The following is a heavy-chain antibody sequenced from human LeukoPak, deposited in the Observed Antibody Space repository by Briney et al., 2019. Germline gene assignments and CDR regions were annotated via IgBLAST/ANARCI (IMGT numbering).Heavy chain of an antibody. D-gene: IGHD6-6*01. CDR3: AREARLWYSSSRYFDY. Sequence: PGGSLRLSCAASGFTFSSYAMHWVRQAPGKGLEWVAVISYDGSNKYYTDSVKGRFTISRDNSKNTLYLQMNSLRAEDTAVYYCAREARLWYSSSRYFDYRGQGTLVTVSS. CDR1: GFTFSSYA. V-gene: IGHV3-30-3*01. CDR2: ISYDGSNK. J-gene: IGHJ4*02.